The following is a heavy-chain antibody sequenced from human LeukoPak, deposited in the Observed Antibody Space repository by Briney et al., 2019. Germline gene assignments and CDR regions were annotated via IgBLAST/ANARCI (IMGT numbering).Heavy chain of an antibody. CDR1: GGSFSGYY. V-gene: IGHV4-34*01. Sequence: PSETLSLTCAVYGGSFSGYYWSWIRQPPGKGLEWIGEISHSGSTNYNPSLKSRVTISVDTSKNQFSLKLSSVTAADTAVYYCARRVDCSGGSCIAFDIWGQGTMVTVSS. D-gene: IGHD2-15*01. CDR2: ISHSGST. J-gene: IGHJ3*02. CDR3: ARRVDCSGGSCIAFDI.